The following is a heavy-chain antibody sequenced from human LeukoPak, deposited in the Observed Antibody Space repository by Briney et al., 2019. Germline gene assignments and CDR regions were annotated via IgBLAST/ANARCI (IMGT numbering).Heavy chain of an antibody. CDR3: ARAPAYYYDSSGLN. D-gene: IGHD3-22*01. CDR2: ISSSSSYI. Sequence: GGSLRLSCAASGFTISSYSMNWVRQAPGKGLEWVSSISSSSSYIYYADSVKGRFTISRDNAKSSLYLQMNSLRAEDTAVYYCARAPAYYYDSSGLNWGQGTLVTVSS. V-gene: IGHV3-21*01. CDR1: GFTISSYS. J-gene: IGHJ4*02.